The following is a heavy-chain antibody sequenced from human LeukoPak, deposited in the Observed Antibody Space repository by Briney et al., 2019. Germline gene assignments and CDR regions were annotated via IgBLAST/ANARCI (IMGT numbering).Heavy chain of an antibody. J-gene: IGHJ5*02. V-gene: IGHV1-2*02. CDR3: ARAGPRLNWFDP. CDR2: INPNSGTT. D-gene: IGHD3-10*01. CDR1: GYTFTVNY. Sequence: ASVTVSFKASGYTFTVNYMHWVRQAPGQGLEWMGWINPNSGTTNYAQKFQGKVTMTRDTSNSTAYMELSRLRSDDTAVYYCARAGPRLNWFDPWGQGTLVTVSS.